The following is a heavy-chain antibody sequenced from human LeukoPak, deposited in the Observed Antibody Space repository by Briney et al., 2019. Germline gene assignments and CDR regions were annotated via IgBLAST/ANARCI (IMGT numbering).Heavy chain of an antibody. D-gene: IGHD3-22*01. J-gene: IGHJ3*02. CDR1: GYSISSGYF. Sequence: PSETLSLTCTVSGYSISSGYFWGWIRQPPGKGLEWIGTIYHSGSTYYNASLESRVTISVDTSKNQFSLKLSSVTAADTAVYYCARVYYYDSSGYYWPDAFDIWGQGTMVTVSS. V-gene: IGHV4-38-2*02. CDR2: IYHSGST. CDR3: ARVYYYDSSGYYWPDAFDI.